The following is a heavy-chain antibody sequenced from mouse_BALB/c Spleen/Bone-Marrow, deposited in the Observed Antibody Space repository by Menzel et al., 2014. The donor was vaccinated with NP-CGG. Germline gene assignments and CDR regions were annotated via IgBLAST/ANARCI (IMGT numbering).Heavy chain of an antibody. D-gene: IGHD2-1*01. CDR1: GFTFSSYG. V-gene: IGHV5-6-3*01. CDR3: ARGNYGNYVDYFDY. J-gene: IGHJ2*01. CDR2: INSNGGST. Sequence: EVHLVESGGGLVQPGGSLKLSCAASGFTFSSYGMSRVRQTPDKRLELVASINSNGGSTYYPDSVKGRFTISRDNAKNTLSLQMSSLKSEDTAMYYCARGNYGNYVDYFDYWGQGTTLTVSS.